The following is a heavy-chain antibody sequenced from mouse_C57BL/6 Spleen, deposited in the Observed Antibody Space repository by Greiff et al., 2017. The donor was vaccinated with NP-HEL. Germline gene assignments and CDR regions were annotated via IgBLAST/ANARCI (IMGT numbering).Heavy chain of an antibody. CDR1: GYAFSSYW. Sequence: VQLQESGAELVKPGASVKISCKASGYAFSSYWMNWVKQRPGKGLEWIGQIYPGDGDTNYNGKFKGKATLTADKSSSTAYMQLSSLTSEDSAVYFCARLDDGLAWFAYWGQGTLVTVSA. J-gene: IGHJ3*01. CDR2: IYPGDGDT. V-gene: IGHV1-80*01. D-gene: IGHD2-3*01. CDR3: ARLDDGLAWFAY.